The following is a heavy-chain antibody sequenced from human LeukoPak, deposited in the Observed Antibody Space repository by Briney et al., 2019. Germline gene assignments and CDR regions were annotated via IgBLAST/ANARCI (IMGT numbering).Heavy chain of an antibody. D-gene: IGHD6-6*01. CDR1: GYTFTGYY. CDR2: INPNSGGT. J-gene: IGHJ4*02. Sequence: GASVKVSCKASGYTFTGYYMHWVRQAPGQGLEWMGRINPNSGGTNYAQKFQGRVTMTRDTSISTAYMELSRLRSDDTAVYYCARVVEVWYSSSSSPFDYWGQGTLVTVSS. V-gene: IGHV1-2*06. CDR3: ARVVEVWYSSSSSPFDY.